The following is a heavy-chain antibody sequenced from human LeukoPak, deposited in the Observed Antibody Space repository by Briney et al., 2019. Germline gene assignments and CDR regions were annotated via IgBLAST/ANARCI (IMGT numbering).Heavy chain of an antibody. J-gene: IGHJ6*04. V-gene: IGHV3-66*01. CDR3: AELGITMIGGV. D-gene: IGHD3-10*02. Sequence: GGSLRLSCAVSEFIVSINYMTWVRQAPGKGLEWVSLIYSRGDTKYADSVKGRFTISRDNAKNSLYLQMNSLRAEDTAVYYCAELGITMIGGVWGKGTTVTISS. CDR2: IYSRGDT. CDR1: EFIVSINY.